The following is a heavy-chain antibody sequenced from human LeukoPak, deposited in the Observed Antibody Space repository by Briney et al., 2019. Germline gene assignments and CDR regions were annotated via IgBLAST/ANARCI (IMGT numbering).Heavy chain of an antibody. CDR1: GYSISSGYY. Sequence: SETLSLTCAVSGYSISSGYYWGWIRQPPGKGLEWIGSIYHSGSTYYNPSLKSRVTISVDTSKNQFSLKLSSVTAADTAVYYCARGEAYGEVDYWGQGTLVTVSS. J-gene: IGHJ4*02. CDR3: ARGEAYGEVDY. V-gene: IGHV4-38-2*01. D-gene: IGHD4-17*01. CDR2: IYHSGST.